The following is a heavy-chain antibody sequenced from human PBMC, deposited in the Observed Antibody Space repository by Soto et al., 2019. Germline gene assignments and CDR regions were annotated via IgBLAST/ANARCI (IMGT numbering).Heavy chain of an antibody. V-gene: IGHV3-30*04. CDR2: ISYDGRKE. D-gene: IGHD2-2*02. Sequence: QSGGSLRLSCAASGFTFSSFAMHWARQAPGKGLEWVAVISYDGRKEYYADSVKGRFSISRDNSKNTVYLQMNSLRPEDTAVYYCARGCSSNDCYTNYYYYYAMDVWGQGTTVTVSS. J-gene: IGHJ6*02. CDR1: GFTFSSFA. CDR3: ARGCSSNDCYTNYYYYYAMDV.